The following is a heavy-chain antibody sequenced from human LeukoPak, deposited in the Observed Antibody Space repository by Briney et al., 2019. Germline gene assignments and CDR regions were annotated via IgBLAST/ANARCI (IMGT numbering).Heavy chain of an antibody. CDR3: ARAYSGYDDSLVFGY. CDR2: ISSSGSTI. V-gene: IGHV3-11*01. Sequence: GGSLRLSCAASGFTFSDYYMSWIRQAPGKGLEWVSYISSSGSTIYYADSVKGRFTISRDNAKNSLYLQMNSLRAEDTAVYYCARAYSGYDDSLVFGYWGQEPRVTVPS. CDR1: GFTFSDYY. D-gene: IGHD5-12*01. J-gene: IGHJ4*02.